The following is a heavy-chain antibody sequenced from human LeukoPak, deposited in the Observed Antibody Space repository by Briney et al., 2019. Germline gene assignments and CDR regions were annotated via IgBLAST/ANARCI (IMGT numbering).Heavy chain of an antibody. D-gene: IGHD5-18*01. Sequence: SETLSLTCTVSGDSIGSDDYYWSWIRQPPGKGLEWIGYIYYSGSTNYNPSLKRRVTISVDTSKNQFSLKLSSVTAADTAVYYCAREGSYGYMGYYFDYWGQGTLVTVSS. CDR1: GDSIGSDDYY. J-gene: IGHJ4*02. CDR2: IYYSGST. CDR3: AREGSYGYMGYYFDY. V-gene: IGHV4-30-4*02.